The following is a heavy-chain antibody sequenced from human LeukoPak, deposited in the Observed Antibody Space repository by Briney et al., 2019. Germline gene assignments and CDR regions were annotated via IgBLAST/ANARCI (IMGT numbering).Heavy chain of an antibody. D-gene: IGHD1-26*01. V-gene: IGHV4-34*01. Sequence: SSETLSLTCAVYGGSFSGYYWSWIRQPPGKGLEWIGTVHHSGSTYYNPSLKSRVTVSVDTSKNQFSLKLSSVTAAGTAVYYCARVSRIVGATTDYWGLGTLVTVSS. CDR3: ARVSRIVGATTDY. CDR1: GGSFSGYY. CDR2: VHHSGST. J-gene: IGHJ4*02.